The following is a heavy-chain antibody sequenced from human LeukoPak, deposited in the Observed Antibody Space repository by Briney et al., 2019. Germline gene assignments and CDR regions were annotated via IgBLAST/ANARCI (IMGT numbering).Heavy chain of an antibody. Sequence: SETLSLTCTVSGGSMSIYYWSWIRQSPGKGLEWIGYIYYSGSTNYNPSLKSRVTISVDTSKTQFSLKLSSVTAADTAVYYSAREKVLNYGSGLDYWGQGILVTVSS. CDR3: AREKVLNYGSGLDY. J-gene: IGHJ4*02. CDR1: GGSMSIYY. CDR2: IYYSGST. D-gene: IGHD3-10*01. V-gene: IGHV4-59*01.